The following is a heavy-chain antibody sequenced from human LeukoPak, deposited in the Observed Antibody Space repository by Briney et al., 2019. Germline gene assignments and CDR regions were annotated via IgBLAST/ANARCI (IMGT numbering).Heavy chain of an antibody. CDR1: GGTFSSYA. CDR2: IIPIFGTA. CDR3: ASDEIMVRGAHMDV. V-gene: IGHV1-69*01. J-gene: IGHJ6*03. D-gene: IGHD3-10*01. Sequence: SVKVSCKASGGTFSSYAISWVRQAPGQGLEWMGGIIPIFGTANYAQKFQGRVTITADESTSTAYMELSSLRSEDTAVYYCASDEIMVRGAHMDVWGKGTTVTVSS.